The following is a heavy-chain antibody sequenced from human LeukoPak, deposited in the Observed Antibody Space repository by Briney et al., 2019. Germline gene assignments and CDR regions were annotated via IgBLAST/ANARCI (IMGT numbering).Heavy chain of an antibody. CDR3: AKDPSSRFCSSTSCNGGYFDY. D-gene: IGHD2-2*01. CDR2: IRYDGGKK. J-gene: IGHJ4*02. CDR1: GFTFSSYG. V-gene: IGHV3-30*02. Sequence: GGSLRLSCAASGFTFSSYGMHWVRQAPGKGLEWVAFIRYDGGKKYYADSVKGRFTISRDNSKNTLYLRMNSLRTEDTAVYYCAKDPSSRFCSSTSCNGGYFDYWGQGTLVTVSS.